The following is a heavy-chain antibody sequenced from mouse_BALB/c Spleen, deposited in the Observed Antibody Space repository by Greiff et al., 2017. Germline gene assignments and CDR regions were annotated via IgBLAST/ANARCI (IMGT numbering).Heavy chain of an antibody. CDR3: ARDRAWCNYAMDY. CDR1: GFTFSSYG. J-gene: IGHJ4*01. Sequence: EVQGVESGGGLVQPGGSLKLSCAASGFTFSSYGMSWVRQTPDKRLELVATINSNGGSTYYPDSVKGRFTISRDNAKNTLYLQMSSLKSEDTAMYYCARDRAWCNYAMDYWGQGTSVTVSS. D-gene: IGHD3-3*01. V-gene: IGHV5-6-3*01. CDR2: INSNGGST.